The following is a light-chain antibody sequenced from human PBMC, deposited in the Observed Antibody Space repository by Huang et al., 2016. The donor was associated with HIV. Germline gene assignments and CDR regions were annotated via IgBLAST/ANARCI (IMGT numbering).Light chain of an antibody. Sequence: EIVLTQSPGTLSLSPGERATLSCRASQSVSSNHLVWYQQRPGQAPRPLIYDTSTRATGIPDRFSGSGSGTDFTLTISRLEPEDLAVYYCQHYGSSLLTFGPGTKVHIK. CDR2: DTS. CDR3: QHYGSSLLT. V-gene: IGKV3-20*01. J-gene: IGKJ3*01. CDR1: QSVSSNH.